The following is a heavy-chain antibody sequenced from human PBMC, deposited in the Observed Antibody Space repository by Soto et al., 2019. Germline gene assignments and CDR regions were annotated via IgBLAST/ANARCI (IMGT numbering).Heavy chain of an antibody. CDR3: ARGYRWAMDV. D-gene: IGHD3-16*02. V-gene: IGHV3-74*01. CDR2: INGDGSNT. CDR1: EFTFSNYW. J-gene: IGHJ6*02. Sequence: EVQLLESGGGLVQPGGSLRLSCAASEFTFSNYWFHWVRQTPGKGLMWVSRINGDGSNTFYADSVKGRFTISRDNAKNTLYLQMNSLRDEDTALYYCARGYRWAMDVWGQGTTVTVSS.